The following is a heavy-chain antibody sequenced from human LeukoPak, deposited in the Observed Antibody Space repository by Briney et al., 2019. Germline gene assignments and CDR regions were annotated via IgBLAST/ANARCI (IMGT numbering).Heavy chain of an antibody. CDR1: GFTFSSYG. J-gene: IGHJ4*02. CDR2: ISYDGSNK. CDR3: ARGGLYGYDVFDY. D-gene: IGHD5-12*01. Sequence: GRSLRLSCAASGFTFSSYGMHWVRQAPGKGLEWVAVISYDGSNKYYADSVKGRFTISRDNAKNSLYLQMNSLRVEDTAVYHCARGGLYGYDVFDYWGQGTLVTVSS. V-gene: IGHV3-30*03.